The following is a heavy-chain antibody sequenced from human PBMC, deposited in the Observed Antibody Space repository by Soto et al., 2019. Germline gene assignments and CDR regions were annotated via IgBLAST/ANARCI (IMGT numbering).Heavy chain of an antibody. CDR2: INHSGST. CDR3: ARHRALLDYYGSGTNLDY. Sequence: SETLSLTCAVYGGSFSGYYWSWIRQPPGKGLEWIGEINHSGSTNYNPSLKSRVTISVDTSKNQFSLKLSSVTAADTAVYYCARHRALLDYYGSGTNLDYWGQGTLVTVSS. D-gene: IGHD3-10*01. V-gene: IGHV4-34*01. CDR1: GGSFSGYY. J-gene: IGHJ4*02.